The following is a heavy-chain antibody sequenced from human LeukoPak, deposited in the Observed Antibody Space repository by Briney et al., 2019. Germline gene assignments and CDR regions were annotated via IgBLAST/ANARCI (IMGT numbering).Heavy chain of an antibody. CDR2: IYYSGST. J-gene: IGHJ4*02. CDR1: GGSISSGGYY. Sequence: SETLSLTCTVSGGSISSGGYYWSWIRQHPGKGLEWIGYIYYSGSTYYNPSLKSRVTISVDTSKNQFSLKLSSVTAGDTAVYYCARGPIYRNFDYWGQGTLVTVSS. D-gene: IGHD4-11*01. V-gene: IGHV4-31*03. CDR3: ARGPIYRNFDY.